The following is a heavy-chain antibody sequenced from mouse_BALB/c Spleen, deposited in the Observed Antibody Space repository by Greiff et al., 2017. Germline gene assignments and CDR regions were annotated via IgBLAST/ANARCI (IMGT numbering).Heavy chain of an antibody. CDR3: ARALNWDWFAY. V-gene: IGHV2-9*02. CDR1: GFSLTSYG. J-gene: IGHJ3*01. D-gene: IGHD4-1*01. CDR2: IWAGGST. Sequence: VKLVESGPGLVAPSQSLSITCTVSGFSLTSYGVHWVRQPPGKGLEWLGVIWAGGSTNYNSALMSRLSISKDNSKSQVFLKMNSLQTDDTAMYYCARALNWDWFAYWGQGTLVTVSA.